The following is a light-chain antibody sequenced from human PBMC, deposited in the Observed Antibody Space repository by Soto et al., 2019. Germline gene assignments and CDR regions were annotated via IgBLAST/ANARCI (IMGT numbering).Light chain of an antibody. CDR2: DTS. J-gene: IGKJ4*01. Sequence: EIVLTQSPATLSLSPGEVATLSCRASQSVGSYLAWYQQIPGQAPRLLISDTSNRATGIPARFSGSGSGTDFTLTISRLEPEDFAVYYCQQRRDWPLTFGGGTKVEIK. V-gene: IGKV3-11*01. CDR3: QQRRDWPLT. CDR1: QSVGSY.